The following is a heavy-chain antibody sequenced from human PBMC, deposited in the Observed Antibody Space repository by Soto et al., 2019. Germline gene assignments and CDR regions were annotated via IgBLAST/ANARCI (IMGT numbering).Heavy chain of an antibody. CDR3: AKHRWFVAGPFDS. V-gene: IGHV3-23*01. Sequence: EVQLLESGGGLAQPGGSLRLSCAVSGITFTNYAMGWVRQAPGKGREWVSGISGNVGSTTHYADSVKGRFTISRDNSKNILFLQMNSLRAEDTAVYYCAKHRWFVAGPFDSWGQGTLVIVSS. D-gene: IGHD6-19*01. J-gene: IGHJ4*02. CDR2: ISGNVGSTT. CDR1: GITFTNYA.